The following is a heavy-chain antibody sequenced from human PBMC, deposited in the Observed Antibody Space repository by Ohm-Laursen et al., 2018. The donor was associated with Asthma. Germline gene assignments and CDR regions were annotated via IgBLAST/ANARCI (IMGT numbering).Heavy chain of an antibody. J-gene: IGHJ6*02. CDR2: ISTASTFI. CDR1: GYSFSLYS. Sequence: GSLRLSCTASGYSFSLYSIHWIRQAPGKGLQWVASISTASTFIYYADSVKGRFTISRDNSKNTLYLQMNSLRAEDTAVYYCARVGGPDYYYYGMDVWGQGTTVTVSS. V-gene: IGHV3-21*01. CDR3: ARVGGPDYYYYGMDV.